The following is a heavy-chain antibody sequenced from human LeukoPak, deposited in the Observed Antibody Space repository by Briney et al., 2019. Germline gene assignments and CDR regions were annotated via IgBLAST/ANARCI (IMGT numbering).Heavy chain of an antibody. J-gene: IGHJ4*02. Sequence: GGSLRLSCSASGFTFSTYWMSWVRQAPGKGLEWVANIKEDGTETYYVDSVKGRFTISRDNAKNSLYLQMNSLRVEDTAVYYCAKEGRSLQTYWGQGTLVTVSS. CDR3: AKEGRSLQTY. CDR1: GFTFSTYW. CDR2: IKEDGTET. D-gene: IGHD5-24*01. V-gene: IGHV3-7*03.